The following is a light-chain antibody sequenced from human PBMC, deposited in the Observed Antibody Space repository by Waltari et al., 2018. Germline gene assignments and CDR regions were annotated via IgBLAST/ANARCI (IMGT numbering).Light chain of an antibody. CDR1: SPHIGAGSD. V-gene: IGLV1-40*01. CDR3: QSYDSSLSGSV. J-gene: IGLJ7*01. Sequence: QSVLTQPPSVSGAPGQRVTISCTGSSPHIGAGSDVHWYQQLPGTAPNLLIYGHNNRPSGVPDRFSGSKSGTSASLAITGLQAEDEADYYCQSYDSSLSGSVFGGGTQLTVL. CDR2: GHN.